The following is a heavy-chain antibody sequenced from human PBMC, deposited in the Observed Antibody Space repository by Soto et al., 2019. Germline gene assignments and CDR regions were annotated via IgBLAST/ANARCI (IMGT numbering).Heavy chain of an antibody. CDR3: ASKQQLDIDY. J-gene: IGHJ4*02. V-gene: IGHV4-39*01. Sequence: SETLSLTCTVSGGSISSSSYYWGWIRQPPGKGLEWIGSIYYSGSTYYNPSLKSRVTISVDTSKNQFSLKLSSVTAADTAVYYCASKQQLDIDYRGQGTLVTVSS. D-gene: IGHD6-13*01. CDR1: GGSISSSSYY. CDR2: IYYSGST.